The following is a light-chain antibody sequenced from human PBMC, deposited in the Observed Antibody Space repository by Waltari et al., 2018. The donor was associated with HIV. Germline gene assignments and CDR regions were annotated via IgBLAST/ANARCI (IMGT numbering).Light chain of an antibody. J-gene: IGLJ2*01. CDR3: SSYTSSNTVV. Sequence: QSALTQPASVSGSPGQSITISCTGTSSDVGGYNYVPWYQQPPGKAPKVMIYEVTNRPSGVSNRFSGSKSGNTASLTISGLQAEDEADYYCSSYTSSNTVVFGGGTKLTVL. V-gene: IGLV2-14*01. CDR1: SSDVGGYNY. CDR2: EVT.